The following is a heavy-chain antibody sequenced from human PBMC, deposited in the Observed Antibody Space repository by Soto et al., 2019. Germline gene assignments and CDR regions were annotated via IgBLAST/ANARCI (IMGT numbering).Heavy chain of an antibody. V-gene: IGHV1-69*13. CDR2: IIPIFGTA. CDR3: ARGRYGYEDDAFDI. J-gene: IGHJ3*02. D-gene: IGHD5-12*01. CDR1: GGTFSSYA. Sequence: SVKVSCKASGGTFSSYAISWVRQAPGQGLEWMGGIIPIFGTANYAQKFQGRVTITADESTSTAYMELSSLRSEDTAVYYCARGRYGYEDDAFDIWGQGTMVTVSS.